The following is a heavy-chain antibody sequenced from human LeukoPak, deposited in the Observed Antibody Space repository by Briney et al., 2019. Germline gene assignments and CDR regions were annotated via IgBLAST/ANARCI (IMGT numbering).Heavy chain of an antibody. V-gene: IGHV4-39*01. Sequence: SETLSLTCTVSGGSISSSSYYWGWIRQPPGKGLEWIGSIYYSGSTYYNPSLKSRVTISVDTSKNQFFLKLSSVTAADTAVYYCARGWQWLDSDAFDIWGQGTMVTVSS. CDR3: ARGWQWLDSDAFDI. D-gene: IGHD6-19*01. J-gene: IGHJ3*02. CDR2: IYYSGST. CDR1: GGSISSSSYY.